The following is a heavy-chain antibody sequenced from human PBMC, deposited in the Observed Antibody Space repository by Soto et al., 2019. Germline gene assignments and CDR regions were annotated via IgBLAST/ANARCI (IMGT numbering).Heavy chain of an antibody. Sequence: LYLTCTVSGGSISSYCWCWIRQPAGKGLEWIGRIYTSGSTNYNPSLKSRVTMSVDTSKNQFSLKLSSVTAADTAVYYCARGQLGYCSSTSCYSQYYYYYGMDVWGQGTTVTVSS. D-gene: IGHD2-2*01. J-gene: IGHJ6*02. CDR3: ARGQLGYCSSTSCYSQYYYYYGMDV. CDR2: IYTSGST. CDR1: GGSISSYC. V-gene: IGHV4-4*07.